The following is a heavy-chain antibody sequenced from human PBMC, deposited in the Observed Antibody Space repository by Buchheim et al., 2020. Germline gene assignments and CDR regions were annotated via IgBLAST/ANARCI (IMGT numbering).Heavy chain of an antibody. V-gene: IGHV4-30-4*01. CDR3: ARTTYGSGSAYDS. Sequence: QVEVQESGPGLVKPSQTLSLTCTVSGGSISSGDHYWSWIRQPPGKGLEWIGYIYYSGSTYYNPSLKSRVTISVDTSKELFSLKLTSVTAADTAVYYCARTTYGSGSAYDSWGQGTL. CDR2: IYYSGST. J-gene: IGHJ4*02. CDR1: GGSISSGDHY. D-gene: IGHD3-10*01.